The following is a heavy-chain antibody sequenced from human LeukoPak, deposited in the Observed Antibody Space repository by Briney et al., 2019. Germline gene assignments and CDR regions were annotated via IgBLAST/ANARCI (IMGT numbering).Heavy chain of an antibody. D-gene: IGHD5-18*01. CDR2: MNPNSGNT. CDR3: ARVMYGSYGYDY. Sequence: ASVKVSCKASGYTFTNYDINWVRQATGQGLERMGWMNPNSGNTGYAQKLQGRVTMTRNTSISTAYMELSSLRSEDTAVYYCARVMYGSYGYDYWGQGTLVTVSS. J-gene: IGHJ4*02. CDR1: GYTFTNYD. V-gene: IGHV1-8*01.